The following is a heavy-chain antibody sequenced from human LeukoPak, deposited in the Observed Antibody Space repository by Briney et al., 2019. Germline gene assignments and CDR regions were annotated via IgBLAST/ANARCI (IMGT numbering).Heavy chain of an antibody. V-gene: IGHV1-18*01. J-gene: IGHJ4*02. Sequence: GASVKVSCKASGYTFTNYGITWVRQAPGQGLEWMGWINANNGNTNYAQKLQGRVTMTTDTSTSTAYMELRSLRSDDTAVYYCARDHQHLNYYYGSGSYGHWGQGTLVTVSS. CDR1: GYTFTNYG. CDR3: ARDHQHLNYYYGSGSYGH. D-gene: IGHD3-10*01. CDR2: INANNGNT.